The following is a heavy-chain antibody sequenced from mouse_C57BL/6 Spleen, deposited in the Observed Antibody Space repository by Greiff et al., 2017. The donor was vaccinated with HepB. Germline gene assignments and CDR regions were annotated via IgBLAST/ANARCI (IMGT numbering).Heavy chain of an antibody. J-gene: IGHJ4*01. CDR3: ARWGLRRYAMDY. D-gene: IGHD2-4*01. CDR1: GYTFTSYW. CDR2: IYPGSGST. V-gene: IGHV1-55*01. Sequence: QVQLKQPGAELVKPGASVKMSCKASGYTFTSYWITWVKQRPGQGLEWIGDIYPGSGSTNYNEKFKSKATLTVDTSSSTAYMQLSSLTSEDSAVYYCARWGLRRYAMDYWGQGTSVTVSS.